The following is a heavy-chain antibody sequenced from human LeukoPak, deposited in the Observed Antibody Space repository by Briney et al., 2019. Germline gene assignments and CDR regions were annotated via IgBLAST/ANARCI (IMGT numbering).Heavy chain of an antibody. CDR1: GGSFSGNY. V-gene: IGHV4-34*01. CDR2: FTHVGDT. J-gene: IGHJ3*02. Sequence: SETLSLTCAVSGGSFSGNYWTWIRQPPGKGLEWIGEFTHVGDTNYNPSLKNRVSISVDTSKNQFSLRLTSVTAADTALYYCARTYYSSWDVFDIWGQGTMVTVSS. CDR3: ARTYYSSWDVFDI. D-gene: IGHD6-13*01.